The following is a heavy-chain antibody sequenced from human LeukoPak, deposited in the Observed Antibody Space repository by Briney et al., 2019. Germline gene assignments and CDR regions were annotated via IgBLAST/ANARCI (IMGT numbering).Heavy chain of an antibody. V-gene: IGHV3-15*01. J-gene: IGHJ4*02. D-gene: IGHD3-22*01. CDR3: STVLGITMIVMTQDY. Sequence: GGSLRLSCAASRFTFSDAWMSWVRQAPGKGLEWVGRIKSKTDGGTTDYAAPVKGRFTISRDDSKNTLYLQMNSLKTEDTAVYYCSTVLGITMIVMTQDYWGQGTLVTVSS. CDR1: RFTFSDAW. CDR2: IKSKTDGGTT.